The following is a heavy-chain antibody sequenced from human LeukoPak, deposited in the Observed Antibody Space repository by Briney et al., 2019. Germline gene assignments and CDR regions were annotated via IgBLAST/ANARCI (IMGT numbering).Heavy chain of an antibody. Sequence: GGSLRLSCAASGFTFSSYSMNWVRQAPGKGLEWVSSISSSGSYIYYADSVKGRFTISRDNAKNSLYLQMNSLRAEDTAVYYCARVEEMLWFGEFPFDYWGQGTLVTVSS. CDR2: ISSSGSYI. J-gene: IGHJ4*02. CDR1: GFTFSSYS. V-gene: IGHV3-21*01. D-gene: IGHD3-10*01. CDR3: ARVEEMLWFGEFPFDY.